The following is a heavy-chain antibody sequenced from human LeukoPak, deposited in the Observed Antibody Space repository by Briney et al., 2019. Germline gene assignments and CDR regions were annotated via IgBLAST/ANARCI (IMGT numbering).Heavy chain of an antibody. CDR2: IYYSGST. J-gene: IGHJ3*02. D-gene: IGHD3-16*01. CDR3: GRDRGRPDYSLDACDI. Sequence: PSETLSLTCTVSGGSISSYYWSWIRQPPGKGLEWIGYIYYSGSTNYNPSLKSRVTISVNTSKNQFSLKLSSVTAADTAVYYCGRDRGRPDYSLDACDIWGQGTMVTASS. V-gene: IGHV4-59*01. CDR1: GGSISSYY.